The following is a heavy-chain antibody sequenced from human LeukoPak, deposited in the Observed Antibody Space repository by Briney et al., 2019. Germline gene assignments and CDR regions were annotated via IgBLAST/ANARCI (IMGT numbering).Heavy chain of an antibody. CDR3: ARDPFYGDADFDY. Sequence: GGFLRLSCAASGFTFSNYWMHWVRQAPGKGLVWVSRIKSDGSSTTYADSVKGRFTISRDNAKNMVYLQMNSLRAEDTAVYYCARDPFYGDADFDYWGQGTLVTVSS. J-gene: IGHJ4*02. CDR2: IKSDGSST. V-gene: IGHV3-74*01. CDR1: GFTFSNYW. D-gene: IGHD4-17*01.